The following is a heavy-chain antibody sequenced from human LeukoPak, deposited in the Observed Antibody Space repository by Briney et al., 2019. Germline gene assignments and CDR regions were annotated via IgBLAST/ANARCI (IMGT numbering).Heavy chain of an antibody. CDR1: GFTFSTYA. V-gene: IGHV3-23*01. Sequence: GGSLRLSCAASGFTFSTYAMSWVRQAPGKGLEWVSGIRGSGVSTYYADSVKGRFTISRDNSKNTLYLQMNSLRAEDTAVYYCAKGDRIAAAGTVMDYWGQGTLVTVSS. CDR3: AKGDRIAAAGTVMDY. J-gene: IGHJ4*02. CDR2: IRGSGVST. D-gene: IGHD6-13*01.